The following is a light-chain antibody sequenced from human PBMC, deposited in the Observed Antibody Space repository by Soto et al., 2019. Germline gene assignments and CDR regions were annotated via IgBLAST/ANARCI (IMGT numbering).Light chain of an antibody. J-gene: IGKJ1*01. CDR2: DVS. Sequence: ELVLTQSPATLSLYTVAIRTLSGRASESVTNYLAWYQQKPGQAPRLLVYDVSDRATGIPGRFSGSGSGTDFTLIISSLEPEDFAFYYCQKGNTWPWTCGQGHKGAIK. CDR1: ESVTNY. CDR3: QKGNTWPWT. V-gene: IGKV3-11*01.